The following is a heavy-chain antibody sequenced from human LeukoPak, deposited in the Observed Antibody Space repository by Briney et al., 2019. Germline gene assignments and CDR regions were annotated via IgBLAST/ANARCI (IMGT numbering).Heavy chain of an antibody. Sequence: ASVKVSCKASGYTFTSYGISWVRQAPGQGLEWMGWISAYNGNTNYAQKLQGRVTMTTDTSTSTAYMELRSLRSDDTAVYYCARVGRDSSSLYYYYYMDVWGKGTTVTVSS. V-gene: IGHV1-18*01. CDR3: ARVGRDSSSLYYYYYMDV. J-gene: IGHJ6*03. CDR2: ISAYNGNT. CDR1: GYTFTSYG. D-gene: IGHD6-6*01.